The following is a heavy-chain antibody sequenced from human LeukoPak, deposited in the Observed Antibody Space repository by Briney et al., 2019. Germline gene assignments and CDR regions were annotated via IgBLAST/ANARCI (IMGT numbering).Heavy chain of an antibody. Sequence: GGSLRLSCAASGFTFSSYSMNWVRQAPGKGLVWVSRINSDGSTTNYADSVKGRFTISRDDAKNTLYLQMNSLRAEDTAVYYCARDIGPPMVSWFDPWGQGTLVTVSS. CDR1: GFTFSSYS. J-gene: IGHJ5*02. CDR3: ARDIGPPMVSWFDP. CDR2: INSDGSTT. D-gene: IGHD5-18*01. V-gene: IGHV3-74*01.